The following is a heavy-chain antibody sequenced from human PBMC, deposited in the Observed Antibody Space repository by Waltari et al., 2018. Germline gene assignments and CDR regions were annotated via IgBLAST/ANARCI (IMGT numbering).Heavy chain of an antibody. CDR3: ARPVAAAGNYGMDV. J-gene: IGHJ6*02. Sequence: EVQLVESGGNLVQPGGSLRLSCIASGFPFGPSSINWVRQAPGKGLEWISYITGSSRTIYYTDSVKGRFTVSRDNAKNSLFLQMSSLRVEDTAVYYCARPVAAAGNYGMDVWGQGT. V-gene: IGHV3-48*04. D-gene: IGHD6-13*01. CDR1: GFPFGPSS. CDR2: ITGSSRTI.